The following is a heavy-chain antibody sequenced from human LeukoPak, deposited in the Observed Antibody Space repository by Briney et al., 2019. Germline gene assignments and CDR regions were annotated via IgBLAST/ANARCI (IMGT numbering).Heavy chain of an antibody. Sequence: SETLSLTCTVSGGSISSYYWSWIRQPPGKGLEWIGYIYYSGSTNYNPSLKSRVTISVDTSKNQFSLKLSSVTAADTAVYCCARIGLSRQTEEYYFDYWGQGTLVTVSS. CDR2: IYYSGST. V-gene: IGHV4-59*01. J-gene: IGHJ4*02. CDR1: GGSISSYY. CDR3: ARIGLSRQTEEYYFDY. D-gene: IGHD1-14*01.